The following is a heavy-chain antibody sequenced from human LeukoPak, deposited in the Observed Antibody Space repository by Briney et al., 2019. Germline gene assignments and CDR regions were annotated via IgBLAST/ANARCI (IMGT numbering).Heavy chain of an antibody. J-gene: IGHJ5*02. CDR1: GVSISSSSYY. D-gene: IGHD2-15*01. Sequence: SETLSLTCTVSGVSISSSSYYWDWIRQPPGKGLEWIGSIYCSGSTYYNASLKSRVTISVDTSKNQFSLKLSSVTVADTAVYYCARRGGYCSGGSCYYWFDPWGQGTPVTVSS. V-gene: IGHV4-39*01. CDR3: ARRGGYCSGGSCYYWFDP. CDR2: IYCSGST.